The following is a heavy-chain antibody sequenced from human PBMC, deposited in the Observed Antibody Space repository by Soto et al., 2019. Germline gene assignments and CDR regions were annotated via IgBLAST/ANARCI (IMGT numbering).Heavy chain of an antibody. CDR1: GLSLITSGVA. V-gene: IGHV2-5*02. CDR3: AHSDPSDDFWSGSPFH. Sequence: QITLKESGPTLVKPTQTLTLTCTFSGLSLITSGVAVGWIRQPPGKTLEWLALIYWDDNPRYSPSLKNRLTVTKDTSRNQVVLTMTNMDPVDTGTYYCAHSDPSDDFWSGSPFHWRQGSQVTVSS. CDR2: IYWDDNP. D-gene: IGHD3-3*01. J-gene: IGHJ4*02.